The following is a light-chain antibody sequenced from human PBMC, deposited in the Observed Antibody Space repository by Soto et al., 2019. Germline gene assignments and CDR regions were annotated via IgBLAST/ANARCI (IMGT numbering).Light chain of an antibody. V-gene: IGLV2-14*03. Sequence: VLTQPASVSGSPGQAITISSSVTISDVGAFNYVSWYQQQPGKAPKLMIYDVSNRPSGVSNRFSGSKSGNTASLTISGLRAEDEADYYCNSYTSNNTYVFGTGAKV. J-gene: IGLJ1*01. CDR3: NSYTSNNTYV. CDR2: DVS. CDR1: ISDVGAFNY.